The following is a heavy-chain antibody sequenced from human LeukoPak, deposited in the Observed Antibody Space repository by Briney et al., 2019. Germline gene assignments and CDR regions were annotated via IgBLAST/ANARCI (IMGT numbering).Heavy chain of an antibody. CDR1: GFTFSSYS. J-gene: IGHJ3*02. Sequence: GGSLRLSCAASGFTFSSYSMNWVRQAPGKGLEWVSSISSSSSYIYCADSVKGRFTISRDNAKNSLYLQMNSLRAEDTAVYYCARDRLGEMGFEAFDIWGQGTMVTVSS. V-gene: IGHV3-21*01. CDR3: ARDRLGEMGFEAFDI. CDR2: ISSSSSYI. D-gene: IGHD3-16*01.